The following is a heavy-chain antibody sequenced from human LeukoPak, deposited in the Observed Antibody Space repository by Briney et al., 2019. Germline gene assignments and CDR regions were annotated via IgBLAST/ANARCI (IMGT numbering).Heavy chain of an antibody. CDR1: GFTFSSYA. J-gene: IGHJ4*02. D-gene: IGHD3-16*02. Sequence: GGSLRLSCAASGFTFSSYAMSWVRQAPGKGLEWVSAISGSGGSTYYADSVKGRFTISRDNAKNSLYLQMNSLRAEDTAVYYCASFNAYDYVWGSYRYNDDYWGQGTLVTVSS. CDR2: ISGSGGST. V-gene: IGHV3-23*01. CDR3: ASFNAYDYVWGSYRYNDDY.